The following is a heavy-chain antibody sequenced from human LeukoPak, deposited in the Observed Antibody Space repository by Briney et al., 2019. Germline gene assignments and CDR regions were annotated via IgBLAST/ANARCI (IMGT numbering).Heavy chain of an antibody. D-gene: IGHD4-17*01. V-gene: IGHV3-48*03. J-gene: IGHJ6*02. CDR1: GFTFSSDE. CDR3: AKDGTTETTNYFYAMHG. Sequence: GGSLRLSCLASGFTFSSDEMNWVRQAPGKGLEWVSYISIGGSTTYYADSVKGRFTISRDDAKNSLYLKMNSLRAEDTATYYCAKDGTTETTNYFYAMHGWGQGTTVTVS. CDR2: ISIGGSTT.